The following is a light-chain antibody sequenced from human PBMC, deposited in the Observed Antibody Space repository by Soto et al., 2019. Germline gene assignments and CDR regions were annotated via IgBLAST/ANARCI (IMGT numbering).Light chain of an antibody. CDR1: QSVSSD. Sequence: EIVLTQSPATLSVSPGDRVTLSCRASQSVSSDLAWYQQKPDQAPRLLIYGASNRATGIPDRFSGSGSGTDFTLTISRLEPEDFAVYYCQQYGSSGTFGQGTKVDIK. CDR3: QQYGSSGT. J-gene: IGKJ1*01. V-gene: IGKV3-20*01. CDR2: GAS.